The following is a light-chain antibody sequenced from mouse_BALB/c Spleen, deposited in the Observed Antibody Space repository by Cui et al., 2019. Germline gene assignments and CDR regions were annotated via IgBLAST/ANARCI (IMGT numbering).Light chain of an antibody. CDR3: QQYKSYPLT. V-gene: IGKV6-15*01. CDR1: QNVGTN. CDR2: SAS. J-gene: IGKJ2*01. Sequence: DILMTQSQKFMSTSVGDRVSGTCKASQNVGTNLAWYQQKPGQSPKALIYSASYRYSGVPDRFTGSGSGTDFTLTISNVQAEDLAEYFSQQYKSYPLTFGGGTKLEIK.